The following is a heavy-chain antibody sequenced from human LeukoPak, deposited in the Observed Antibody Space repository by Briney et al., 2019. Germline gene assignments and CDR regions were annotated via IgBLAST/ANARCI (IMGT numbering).Heavy chain of an antibody. Sequence: SQTLLLTCSVSLGYLRSHDDYWSPSRQPPGEGLERLWYWSDSGSTRYNRSLKSRVIISGDTPKNHFSLKLTSVTAADTAICCCARGEAIGTFGIGRSAHNWFDPWGEGALVTVSS. V-gene: IGHV4-30-4*01. J-gene: IGHJ5*02. CDR3: ARGEAIGTFGIGRSAHNWFDP. CDR2: WSDSGST. CDR1: LGYLRSHDDY. D-gene: IGHD3-3*02.